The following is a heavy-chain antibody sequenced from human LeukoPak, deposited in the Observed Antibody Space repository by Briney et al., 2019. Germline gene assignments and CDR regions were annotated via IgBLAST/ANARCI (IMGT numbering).Heavy chain of an antibody. CDR2: INPNSGGT. Sequence: ASVKVSCKASGYTFTGYYMHWVRQAPGQGLEWMGRINPNSGGTNYAQKFQGRVTMTRDTSTNTAYMDLSRLRSDDTAVYYCARGRNSVYCFNVVAPYYFNYWGQGTLVTVSS. CDR3: ARGRNSVYCFNVVAPYYFNY. V-gene: IGHV1-2*06. D-gene: IGHD3-22*01. J-gene: IGHJ4*02. CDR1: GYTFTGYY.